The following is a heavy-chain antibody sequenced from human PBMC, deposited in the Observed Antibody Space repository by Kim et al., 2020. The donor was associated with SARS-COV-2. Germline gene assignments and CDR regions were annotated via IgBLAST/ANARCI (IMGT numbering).Heavy chain of an antibody. J-gene: IGHJ4*02. V-gene: IGHV3-7*01. CDR3: ATSAAAPGND. CDR1: GFTWTGIW. Sequence: GGSLRLSCAASGFTWTGIWMAWVRQAPGKGLEWVANIDQDGNAKYYADSVKGRFTISRDNAERSLYLQMRSLRVDDSGVYFCATSAAAPGNDWGQGTLVTVSS. CDR2: IDQDGNAK. D-gene: IGHD1-1*01.